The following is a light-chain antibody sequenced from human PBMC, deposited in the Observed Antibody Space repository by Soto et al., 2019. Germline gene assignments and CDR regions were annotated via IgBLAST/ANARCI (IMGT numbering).Light chain of an antibody. CDR1: QSVRSNY. CDR3: QQYGGSPYT. V-gene: IGKV3-20*01. Sequence: EIVLTQSPGTLSLSPGERATLSCRASQSVRSNYLAWYQQKPGQAPRLLIYGASSRATGIPDRFSGTGSGTNFTLTISRLEPKDCAVYYCQQYGGSPYTFGQGTKLEIK. J-gene: IGKJ2*01. CDR2: GAS.